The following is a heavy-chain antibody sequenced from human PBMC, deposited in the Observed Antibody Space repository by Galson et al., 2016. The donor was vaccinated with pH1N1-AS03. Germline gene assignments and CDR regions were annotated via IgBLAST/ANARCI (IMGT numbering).Heavy chain of an antibody. J-gene: IGHJ5*02. CDR3: VRHNSIDYGSGNEGWFDP. D-gene: IGHD3-10*01. CDR2: ISSSSGTI. Sequence: SLRLSCAGSGFTFRSYSMNWVRQAPGKGLEWLSFISSSSGTIHYADSVKGRFIPSRDNAKNSVYLQMNSLRVADTAVYYCVRHNSIDYGSGNEGWFDPWGQGTLVTVSS. V-gene: IGHV3-48*04. CDR1: GFTFRSYS.